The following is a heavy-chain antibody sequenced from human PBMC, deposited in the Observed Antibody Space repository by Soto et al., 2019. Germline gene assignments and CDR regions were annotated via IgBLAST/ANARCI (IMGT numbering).Heavy chain of an antibody. J-gene: IGHJ3*02. CDR3: ARGGGVGVAGSAAFDM. CDR1: GYPVTAYY. CDR2: INPATGAA. D-gene: IGHD3-3*01. Sequence: QLHLVQSGAVVKKPGASVTVSCSASGYPVTAYYMHWVRQAPGRGLEWMGGINPATGAAKYTQTFQGRGTMTRDTSTSKVFMELGGLTSEDTAVFYCARGGGVGVAGSAAFDMWGQGTLVTVSS. V-gene: IGHV1-2*02.